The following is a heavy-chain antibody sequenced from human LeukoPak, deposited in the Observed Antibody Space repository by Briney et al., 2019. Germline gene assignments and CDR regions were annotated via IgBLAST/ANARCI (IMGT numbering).Heavy chain of an antibody. D-gene: IGHD3-10*01. CDR1: GYTLTELS. CDR3: ATVVPAYYYGSGSYPSLDY. Sequence: GASVKVSCKVSGYTLTELSMHWVRQAPGKGLEWMGGFDPEDGETIYAQKFQGRVTMTEDTSTDTAYMELSSLRSEDTAVYYCATVVPAYYYGSGSYPSLDYWGQGTLVTVFS. CDR2: FDPEDGET. V-gene: IGHV1-24*01. J-gene: IGHJ4*02.